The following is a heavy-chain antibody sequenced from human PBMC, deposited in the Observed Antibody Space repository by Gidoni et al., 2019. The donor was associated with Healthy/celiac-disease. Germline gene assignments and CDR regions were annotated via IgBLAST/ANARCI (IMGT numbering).Heavy chain of an antibody. Sequence: QVQLVESGGGVVQPGWSRRLSCAASGFAFSSYGMHWVRQAPGKGLEWVAVISYDGSNKYYADSVKGRFTISRDNSKNTLYLQMNSLRAEDTAVYYCAKDFGYSYGYLTLEYYYGMDVWGQGTTVTVSS. D-gene: IGHD5-18*01. CDR3: AKDFGYSYGYLTLEYYYGMDV. CDR2: ISYDGSNK. V-gene: IGHV3-30*18. J-gene: IGHJ6*02. CDR1: GFAFSSYG.